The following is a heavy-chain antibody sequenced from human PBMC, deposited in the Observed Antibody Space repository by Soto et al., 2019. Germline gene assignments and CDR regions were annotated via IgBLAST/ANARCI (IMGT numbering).Heavy chain of an antibody. CDR3: ARVPADATYWFDP. D-gene: IGHD2-2*01. CDR2: INHSGST. J-gene: IGHJ5*02. Sequence: SETLSLTCTVSGASISSGDYFWSWIRQSPGKGLQWIGEINHSGSTNYNPSLKSRVTISVDTSKNQFSLKLSSVTAADTAVYYCARVPADATYWFDPWGQGTLVTVSS. CDR1: GASISSGDYF. V-gene: IGHV4-30-2*06.